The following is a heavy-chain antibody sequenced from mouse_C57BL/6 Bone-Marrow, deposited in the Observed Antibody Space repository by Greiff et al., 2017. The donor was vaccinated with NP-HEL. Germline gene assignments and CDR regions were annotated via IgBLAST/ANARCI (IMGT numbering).Heavy chain of an antibody. V-gene: IGHV1-54*01. CDR1: GYAFTNYL. Sequence: QVQLKESGAELVRPGTSVKVSCKASGYAFTNYLIEWVKQRPGQGLEWIGVINPGSGGTNYNEKFKGKATLTADKSSSTAYMQLSSLTSEDSAVYFCAREGGLWDYWGQGTTLTVSS. J-gene: IGHJ2*01. CDR2: INPGSGGT. CDR3: AREGGLWDY. D-gene: IGHD6-5*01.